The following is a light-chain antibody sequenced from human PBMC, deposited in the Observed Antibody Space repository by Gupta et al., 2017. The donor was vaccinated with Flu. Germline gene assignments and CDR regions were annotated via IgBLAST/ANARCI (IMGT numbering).Light chain of an antibody. Sequence: TITSSRRSSNLGSNGLICYHHSPSTSPNLLLYGSDQRHSGGPAHCAGSKSGTSAARTIRGLQPEEEAAYYCEAWDDSRNGHYVFGTGTKVTVL. CDR3: EAWDDSRNGHYV. CDR2: GSD. J-gene: IGLJ1*01. V-gene: IGLV1-44*01. CDR1: SSNLGSNG.